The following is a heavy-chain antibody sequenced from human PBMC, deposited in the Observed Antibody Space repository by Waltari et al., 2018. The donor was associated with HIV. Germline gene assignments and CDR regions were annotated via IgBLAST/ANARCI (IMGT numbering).Heavy chain of an antibody. V-gene: IGHV4-39*07. CDR1: GGSISSSSYY. CDR2: IYYSGST. J-gene: IGHJ4*02. D-gene: IGHD2-15*01. CDR3: ARSQYCSGGSCYPAALDY. Sequence: QLQLQESGPGLVKPSETLSLTCTVSGGSISSSSYYWGWIRQPPGKGLEWIGSIYYSGSTYYNPSLKSRVTISVDTSKNQFSLKLSSVTAADTAVYYCARSQYCSGGSCYPAALDYWGQGTLVTVSS.